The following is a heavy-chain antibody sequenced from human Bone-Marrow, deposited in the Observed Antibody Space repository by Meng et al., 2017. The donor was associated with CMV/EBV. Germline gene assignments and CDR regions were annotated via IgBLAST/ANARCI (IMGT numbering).Heavy chain of an antibody. CDR2: IYYSGST. V-gene: IGHV4-39*07. Sequence: CTVSGGSISSSSYDWGWIRQPPGKGLEWIGSIYYSGSTYYNPSLKSRVTISVDTSKNQFSLKLSSVTAADTAVYCCATSSYQLSFDPWGQGTLVTVSS. CDR3: ATSSYQLSFDP. J-gene: IGHJ5*02. CDR1: GGSISSSSYD. D-gene: IGHD2-2*01.